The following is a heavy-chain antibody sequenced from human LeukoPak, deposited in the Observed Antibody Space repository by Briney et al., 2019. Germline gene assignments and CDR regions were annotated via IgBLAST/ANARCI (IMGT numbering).Heavy chain of an antibody. CDR1: GVSISSSNSY. D-gene: IGHD3/OR15-3a*01. CDR2: IYYSGNT. J-gene: IGHJ4*02. Sequence: SETLSLTCTVSGVSISSSNSYWGWIRQPPGKGLEWIGSIYYSGNTYYNASLKSQVSISIDTSKNQFSLRLTSVTAADTAVYYCARQAGSGLFILPGGQGTLVTVSS. CDR3: ARQAGSGLFILP. V-gene: IGHV4-39*01.